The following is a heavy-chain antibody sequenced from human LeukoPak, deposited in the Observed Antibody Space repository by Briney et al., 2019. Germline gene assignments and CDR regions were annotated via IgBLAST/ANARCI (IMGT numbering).Heavy chain of an antibody. J-gene: IGHJ4*02. Sequence: GALRLSCAASGFTFSSYDMHWVRQATGKGLEWVSAIGAPGDTYYPGSVKGRFTISRENAKNSSYLQMNSLRAGDTAVYYCARGGMYSSGLYYFDYWGQGTLVTVSS. V-gene: IGHV3-13*01. CDR1: GFTFSSYD. CDR3: ARGGMYSSGLYYFDY. CDR2: IGAPGDT. D-gene: IGHD6-19*01.